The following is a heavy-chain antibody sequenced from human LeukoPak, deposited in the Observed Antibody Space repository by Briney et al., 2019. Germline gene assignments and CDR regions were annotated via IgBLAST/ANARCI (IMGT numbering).Heavy chain of an antibody. CDR3: ARGEGIAAAGPSQREQENYFDY. CDR1: GFAFNRYS. D-gene: IGHD6-13*01. J-gene: IGHJ4*02. Sequence: GESLRLSCAASGFAFNRYSINWLPQAPGKGLEGVASISSTNSYIYYADSVRGRFTISRDNAKNSLYLQMNSMRGEDTAVYYCARGEGIAAAGPSQREQENYFDYWGQGTLVTVSS. CDR2: ISSTNSYI. V-gene: IGHV3-21*01.